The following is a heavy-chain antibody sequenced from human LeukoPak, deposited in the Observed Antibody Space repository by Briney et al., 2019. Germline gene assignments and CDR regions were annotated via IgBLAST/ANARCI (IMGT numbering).Heavy chain of an antibody. CDR2: IYYSGST. D-gene: IGHD2-21*01. V-gene: IGHV4-39*01. J-gene: IGHJ3*02. Sequence: SETLSLTCTASGGSISSSSYYWGWIRQPPGKGLEWIGSIYYSGSTYYNPSLKSRVTISVDTSKNQFSLKLSSVTAADTAVYYCARHAIVVVIATSPDAFDIWGQGTMVTVSS. CDR3: ARHAIVVVIATSPDAFDI. CDR1: GGSISSSSYY.